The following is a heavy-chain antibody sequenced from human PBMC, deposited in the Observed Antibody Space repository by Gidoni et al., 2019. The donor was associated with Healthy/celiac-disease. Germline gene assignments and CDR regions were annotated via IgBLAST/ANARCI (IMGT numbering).Heavy chain of an antibody. Sequence: EVQLLESGGGLVQPGGSLRLSCAASGFPFSSYAMRWVRQAPGKGLEWVSAISGSGGSTYYADSVKGRFTISRDNSKNTLYLQMNSLRAEDTAVYYCAKIVKWLSPPYYYYYMDVWGKGTTVTVSS. J-gene: IGHJ6*03. D-gene: IGHD6-19*01. CDR1: GFPFSSYA. CDR3: AKIVKWLSPPYYYYYMDV. CDR2: ISGSGGST. V-gene: IGHV3-23*01.